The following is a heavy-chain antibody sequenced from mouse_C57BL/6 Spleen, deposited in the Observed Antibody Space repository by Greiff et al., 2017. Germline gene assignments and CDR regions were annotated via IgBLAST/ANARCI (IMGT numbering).Heavy chain of an antibody. CDR3: ARGRNAQAQAWFAY. Sequence: VQLKQSGPELVKPGASVKISCKASGYSFTDYNMNWVKQSNGKSLEWMGVINPNYGTTSYNQKFKGKATLTVDQSSSTAYMQLNSLTSEDSAVYYCARGRNAQAQAWFAYWGQGTLVTVSA. V-gene: IGHV1-39*01. CDR2: INPNYGTT. J-gene: IGHJ3*01. D-gene: IGHD3-2*02. CDR1: GYSFTDYN.